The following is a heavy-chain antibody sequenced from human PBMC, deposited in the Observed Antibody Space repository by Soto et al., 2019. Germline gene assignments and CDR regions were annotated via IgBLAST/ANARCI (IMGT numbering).Heavy chain of an antibody. Sequence: GGSLRLSCAASGFTFSSYAMSWVRQAPGKGLEWVSAISGSGDSPYYADSVKGRFTISRDNSKNTLYLQMNSLRAEDTAVYYCVGGSGSSTYFDYWGQGTLVTVSS. V-gene: IGHV3-23*01. CDR1: GFTFSSYA. D-gene: IGHD3-10*01. CDR2: ISGSGDSP. J-gene: IGHJ4*02. CDR3: VGGSGSSTYFDY.